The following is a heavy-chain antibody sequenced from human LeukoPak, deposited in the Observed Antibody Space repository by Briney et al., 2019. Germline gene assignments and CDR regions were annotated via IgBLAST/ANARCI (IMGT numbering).Heavy chain of an antibody. CDR2: IDSDGSGT. V-gene: IGHV3-74*01. J-gene: IGHJ3*02. Sequence: GGSLRLSCAASGFTFNIYWIHWVRQAPGKGLVWVSRIDSDGSGTIYADSVKGRFTVSRDNAKNTLYLQMNSLRAEDTAVYYCARGGADHVFDIWGQGTMVTVSS. CDR3: ARGGADHVFDI. CDR1: GFTFNIYW.